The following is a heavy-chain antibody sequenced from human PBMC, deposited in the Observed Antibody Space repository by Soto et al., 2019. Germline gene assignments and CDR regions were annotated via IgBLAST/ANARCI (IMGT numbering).Heavy chain of an antibody. CDR2: IYPGDSDT. V-gene: IGHV5-51*01. J-gene: IGHJ6*02. CDR3: ARQPMNYDILTGYPSWYYYGMDV. D-gene: IGHD3-9*01. Sequence: GESLKISCKGSGYSFTSYWIGWVRQMPGKGLEWMGIIYPGDSDTRYSPSFQGQVTISADKSISTAYLQWSSLKASDTAMYYCARQPMNYDILTGYPSWYYYGMDVWGQATTVTVSS. CDR1: GYSFTSYW.